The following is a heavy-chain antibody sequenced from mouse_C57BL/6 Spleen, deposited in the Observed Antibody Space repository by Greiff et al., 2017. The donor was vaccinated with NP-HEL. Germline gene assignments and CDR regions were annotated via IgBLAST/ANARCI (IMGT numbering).Heavy chain of an antibody. Sequence: EVQLQQSGAELVRPGASVKLSCTASGFNIKDYYMHWVKQRPEQGLEWIGRIDPEDGDTEYAPKFQGKATMTADTSSNTAYLQLSSLTSEDTAVYYCTTDPYDYDDFDYWGQGTTLTVSS. CDR2: IDPEDGDT. CDR3: TTDPYDYDDFDY. D-gene: IGHD2-4*01. V-gene: IGHV14-1*01. CDR1: GFNIKDYY. J-gene: IGHJ2*01.